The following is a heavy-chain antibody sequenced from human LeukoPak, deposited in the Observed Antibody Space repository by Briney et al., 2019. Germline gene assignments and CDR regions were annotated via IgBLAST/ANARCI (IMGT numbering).Heavy chain of an antibody. V-gene: IGHV1-8*01. Sequence: GASVKVSCKASGYTFTSYDINWVRQATGQGLEWMGWVNPNSGNTGYAQKFQGRVTMTRNTSISTAYMELSSLRSEDTAVYYCARSYFRDQKFDPWGQGTLVTVSS. CDR3: ARSYFRDQKFDP. J-gene: IGHJ5*02. CDR1: GYTFTSYD. CDR2: VNPNSGNT. D-gene: IGHD3-10*01.